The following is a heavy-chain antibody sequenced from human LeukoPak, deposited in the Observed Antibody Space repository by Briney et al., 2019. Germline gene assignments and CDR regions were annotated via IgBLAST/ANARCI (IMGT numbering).Heavy chain of an antibody. D-gene: IGHD5-18*01. J-gene: IGHJ2*01. CDR2: INTDGTIT. CDR1: GFTFSSYW. V-gene: IGHV3-74*01. CDR3: AKDADTATIIYWYFDL. Sequence: GGSLRLSCAASGFTFSSYWMHWVRQVPGKGLVSVSRINTDGTITTYADSVKGRFTISRDNARNTLYLQMHSLRAEDTAVYYCAKDADTATIIYWYFDLWGRGTLVTVSS.